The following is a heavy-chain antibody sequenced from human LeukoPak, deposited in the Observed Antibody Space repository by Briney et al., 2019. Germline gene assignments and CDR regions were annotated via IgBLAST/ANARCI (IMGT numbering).Heavy chain of an antibody. V-gene: IGHV1-2*02. CDR2: NNPNNGDT. CDR3: ATGPQQPEYFQH. CDR1: GYTFTDYY. D-gene: IGHD6-13*01. Sequence: ASVKVSCKASGYTFTDYYIHWVRQAPGQGLEWMGWNNPNNGDTNYAQKFQGRVTVTRDTSTSTAYMELTRLRSDDTAVYYCATGPQQPEYFQHWGQGTLVTVSS. J-gene: IGHJ1*01.